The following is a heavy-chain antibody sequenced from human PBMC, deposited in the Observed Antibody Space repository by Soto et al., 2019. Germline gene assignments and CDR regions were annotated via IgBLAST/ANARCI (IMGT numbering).Heavy chain of an antibody. CDR3: ASRYYYAKNWFDP. D-gene: IGHD3-10*01. J-gene: IGHJ5*02. Sequence: SETLSLTCTVSGGSISSGDYYWSWIRQPPGKGLEWIGYIYYSGSTYYNPSLKSRVTISVDTSKTQFSLKLSSVTAADTAVYYCASRYYYAKNWFDPWGQGTLVTVSS. V-gene: IGHV4-30-4*01. CDR1: GGSISSGDYY. CDR2: IYYSGST.